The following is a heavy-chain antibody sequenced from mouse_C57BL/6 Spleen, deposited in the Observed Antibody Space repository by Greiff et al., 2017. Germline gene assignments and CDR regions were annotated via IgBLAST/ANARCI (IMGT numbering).Heavy chain of an antibody. Sequence: VQLKESGAELVKPGASVKLSCTASGFNIKDYYMHWVKQRTEQGLEWIGRFDTEDGETKYAPKFQGKSTITADTSSNTAYLQLSCLTSEDTTGYYCARDIYYYYDGRFAYWGQGTLVTVSA. CDR1: GFNIKDYY. D-gene: IGHD2-4*01. CDR2: FDTEDGET. J-gene: IGHJ3*01. CDR3: ARDIYYYYDGRFAY. V-gene: IGHV14-2*01.